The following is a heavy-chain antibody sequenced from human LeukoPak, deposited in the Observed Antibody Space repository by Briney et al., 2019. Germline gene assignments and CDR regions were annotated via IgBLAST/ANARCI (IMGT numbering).Heavy chain of an antibody. J-gene: IGHJ4*02. CDR1: GGTFSSYA. Sequence: ASVKVSCKASGGTFSSYAISWVRQAPGQGLEWMGGIIPIFGTANYAQKFQGRVTITTDESTSTAYMELSSLGSEDTAVYYCARGDDYYDSSGYYPFDYWGQGTLVTVSS. CDR3: ARGDDYYDSSGYYPFDY. D-gene: IGHD3-22*01. V-gene: IGHV1-69*05. CDR2: IIPIFGTA.